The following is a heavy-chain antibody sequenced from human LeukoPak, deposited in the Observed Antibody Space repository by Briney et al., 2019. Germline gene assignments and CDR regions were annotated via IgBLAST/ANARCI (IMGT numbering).Heavy chain of an antibody. Sequence: GASVKVSCKSSGYTFISYAMHWVRQAPGQRLEWMGWMNAGNGNTKYSQKFQGRVTMTKDTSTDTAYMELSSLRSEDTAVYYCAIDQVNIVATRKYNWFDPWGQGTLVTVSS. CDR3: AIDQVNIVATRKYNWFDP. CDR2: MNAGNGNT. CDR1: GYTFISYA. J-gene: IGHJ5*02. D-gene: IGHD5-12*01. V-gene: IGHV1-3*01.